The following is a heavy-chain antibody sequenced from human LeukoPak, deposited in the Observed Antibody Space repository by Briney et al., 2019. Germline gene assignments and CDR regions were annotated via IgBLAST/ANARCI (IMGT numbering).Heavy chain of an antibody. V-gene: IGHV5-51*01. Sequence: GESLKISCKGSGYSFNSYWLGGVRQMPGKGLEWMGIIYPGDSDTRYSPSCQGQATISVDKSISTAYLQWSSLRASDTAMYYCARHGGSGRYYYFDYWGQGTLVTVSS. D-gene: IGHD3-10*01. CDR2: IYPGDSDT. CDR1: GYSFNSYW. CDR3: ARHGGSGRYYYFDY. J-gene: IGHJ4*02.